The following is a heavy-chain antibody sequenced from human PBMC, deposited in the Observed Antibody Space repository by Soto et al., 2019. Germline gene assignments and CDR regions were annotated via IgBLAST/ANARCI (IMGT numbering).Heavy chain of an antibody. D-gene: IGHD4-17*01. J-gene: IGHJ4*02. V-gene: IGHV4-59*01. CDR2: IYYSGST. Sequence: XETLSLTCTVSGGSISSYYWSWIRQPPGKGLEWIGYIYYSGSTNYNPSLKSRVTISVDTSKNQFSLKLSSVTAADTAVYYCARATVVTPDFDYWGQGTLVTVSS. CDR3: ARATVVTPDFDY. CDR1: GGSISSYY.